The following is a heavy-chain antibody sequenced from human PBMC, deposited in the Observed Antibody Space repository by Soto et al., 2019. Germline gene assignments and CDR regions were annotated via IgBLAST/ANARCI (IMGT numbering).Heavy chain of an antibody. Sequence: PGGSLRLSCAASGFTVSSNYMSWVRQAPGKGLEWVSVIYSGGSTYYADSVKGRFTISRDNSKNTLYLQMNSLRAEDTAVYYCARDQKILEGIDAFDIWGQGTMVTVSS. CDR3: ARDQKILEGIDAFDI. V-gene: IGHV3-66*01. CDR2: IYSGGST. D-gene: IGHD3-3*01. CDR1: GFTVSSNY. J-gene: IGHJ3*02.